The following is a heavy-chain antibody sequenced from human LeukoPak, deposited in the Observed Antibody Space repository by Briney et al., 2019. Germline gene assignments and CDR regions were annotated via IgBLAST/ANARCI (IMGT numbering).Heavy chain of an antibody. V-gene: IGHV1-46*01. CDR2: INPSGGST. J-gene: IGHJ4*02. CDR1: GYTFTSYY. D-gene: IGHD1-26*01. Sequence: ASVKVSCKASGYTFTSYYMHWVRQAPGQGLEWMGIINPSGGSTSYAQKFQGRVTMTRDMSTSTVYMELSSLRSEDTAVDYCARDEVGATTMDYWGQGTLVTVSS. CDR3: ARDEVGATTMDY.